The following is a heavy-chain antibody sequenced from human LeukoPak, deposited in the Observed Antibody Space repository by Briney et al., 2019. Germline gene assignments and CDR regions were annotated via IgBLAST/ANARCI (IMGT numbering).Heavy chain of an antibody. CDR2: ICYSGST. Sequence: NPSETLSLTCTVSGGSISSYYWSWIRQPPGKGLEWIGYICYSGSTNYNPSLKSRVTISVDTSKNQFSLKLSSVTAADTAVYYCARGYGDYDYWGQGTLVTVSS. D-gene: IGHD4-17*01. CDR1: GGSISSYY. CDR3: ARGYGDYDY. J-gene: IGHJ4*02. V-gene: IGHV4-59*01.